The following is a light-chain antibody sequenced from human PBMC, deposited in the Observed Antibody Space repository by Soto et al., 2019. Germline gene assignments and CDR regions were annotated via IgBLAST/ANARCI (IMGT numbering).Light chain of an antibody. CDR2: WAS. CDR1: QSVLYSSHNKNY. Sequence: DIVMTQSPDSLAVSLGERATINCKSSQSVLYSSHNKNYLAWYQQKPGQPPKLLIYWASTRESGVPDRFSGSGSGTDFTLTISSLQAEDVAVYYCQQYYSTPRWTFGQGTKLEIK. CDR3: QQYYSTPRWT. J-gene: IGKJ2*02. V-gene: IGKV4-1*01.